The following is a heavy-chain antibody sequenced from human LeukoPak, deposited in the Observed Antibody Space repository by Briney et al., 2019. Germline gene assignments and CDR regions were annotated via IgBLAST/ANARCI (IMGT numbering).Heavy chain of an antibody. J-gene: IGHJ4*02. Sequence: PGGSLRLSCAASGFTFSNAWMNWVRQAPGKGLEWNGRIKTKTDGGTTDYAAPVKGRFTISRDDSKNTLYLQMNSLKTEDTAVYYCTSNPTYWGQGTLVTVSS. V-gene: IGHV3-15*01. CDR1: GFTFSNAW. CDR2: IKTKTDGGTT. CDR3: TSNPTY.